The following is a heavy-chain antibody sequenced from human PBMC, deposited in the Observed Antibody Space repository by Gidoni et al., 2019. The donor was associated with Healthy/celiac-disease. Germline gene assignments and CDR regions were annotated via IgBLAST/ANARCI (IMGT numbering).Heavy chain of an antibody. Sequence: EVQLVESGGGLVQPGGSLRLSCAASGFTVSSNYMSWVRQAPGKGLEWVSVIYSGGSTYYADSVKGRFTISRDNSKNTLYLQMNSLRAEDTAVYYCARDSGIAAAGIDYWGQGTLVTVSS. V-gene: IGHV3-66*01. CDR2: IYSGGST. CDR3: ARDSGIAAAGIDY. D-gene: IGHD6-13*01. J-gene: IGHJ4*02. CDR1: GFTVSSNY.